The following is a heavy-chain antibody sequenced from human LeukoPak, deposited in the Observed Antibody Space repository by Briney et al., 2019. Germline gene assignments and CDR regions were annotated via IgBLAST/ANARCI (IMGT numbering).Heavy chain of an antibody. CDR2: LRYDGSNK. CDR3: ARGLVRVRNFWSGQSEGDNFDY. V-gene: IGHV3-30*02. Sequence: PGGSLRLSCAASEFTFSNSGMHWVRQAPGKGLEWVAFLRYDGSNKFYTDSVKGRFTISRDNAKNSLYLQMNSLRAEDTAMYYCARGLVRVRNFWSGQSEGDNFDYWGQGTLVTVSS. J-gene: IGHJ4*02. CDR1: EFTFSNSG. D-gene: IGHD3-3*01.